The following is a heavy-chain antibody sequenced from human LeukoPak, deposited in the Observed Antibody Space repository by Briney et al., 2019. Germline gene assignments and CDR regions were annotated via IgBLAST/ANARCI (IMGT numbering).Heavy chain of an antibody. V-gene: IGHV3-23*01. Sequence: GGSLRLSCAASGFTFSSYAMSWVRQAPGKGLEWVSAISGSGGSTYYADSVKGRFTISRDNSKNTLYLQMNSLRAEDTAVYYCAPSSSWYTRMAEYFQHWGQGTLVTVSS. J-gene: IGHJ1*01. CDR2: ISGSGGST. CDR3: APSSSWYTRMAEYFQH. CDR1: GFTFSSYA. D-gene: IGHD6-13*01.